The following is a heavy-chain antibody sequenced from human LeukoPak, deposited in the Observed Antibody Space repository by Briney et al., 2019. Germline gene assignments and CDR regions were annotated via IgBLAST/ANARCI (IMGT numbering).Heavy chain of an antibody. Sequence: ASVKVSCTVSGYTLTELSMHWVRQAPGKGLEWMGGFDPEDGERIYAQKFQGRVTMTEDTSTDTAYMELSSLKSEDTAVYYCATVKSYYYVKGAFDIWGQGTMVTVSS. CDR1: GYTLTELS. CDR3: ATVKSYYYVKGAFDI. D-gene: IGHD3-10*02. V-gene: IGHV1-24*01. J-gene: IGHJ3*02. CDR2: FDPEDGER.